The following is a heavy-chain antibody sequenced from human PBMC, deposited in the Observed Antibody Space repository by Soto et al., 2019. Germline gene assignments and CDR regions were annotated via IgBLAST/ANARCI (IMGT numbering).Heavy chain of an antibody. Sequence: QVQLVESGGGVVQPGRSLRLSCAASGFTFSSYGMHWVRQAPGKGLEWVAVIWYDGSNKYYADSVKGRFTISRDNSKNTQYLQMNSLSAEDTAVYYCARWGIAAGDSRCQGTLVTVSS. V-gene: IGHV3-33*01. CDR3: ARWGIAAGDS. J-gene: IGHJ4*02. D-gene: IGHD6-13*01. CDR1: GFTFSSYG. CDR2: IWYDGSNK.